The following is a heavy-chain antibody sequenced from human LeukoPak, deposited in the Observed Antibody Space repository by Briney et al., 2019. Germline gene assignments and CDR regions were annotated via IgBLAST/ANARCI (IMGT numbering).Heavy chain of an antibody. CDR3: ARGRDGYISID. Sequence: GGSLRLSCAASGFTVSSNYMSWVRQAPGKGLEWVSVIYSGGSTYYADSVKGRFTISRDNAKNSLFLQMNSLRDGDTAVYYCARGRDGYISIDWGQGTLVTVSS. D-gene: IGHD5-24*01. J-gene: IGHJ4*02. V-gene: IGHV3-66*01. CDR2: IYSGGST. CDR1: GFTVSSNY.